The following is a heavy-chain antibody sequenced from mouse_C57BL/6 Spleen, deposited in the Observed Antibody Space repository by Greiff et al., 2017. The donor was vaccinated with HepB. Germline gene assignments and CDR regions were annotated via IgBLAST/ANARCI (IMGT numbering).Heavy chain of an antibody. Sequence: VQLKESGPGLVKPSQSLSLTCSVTGYSITSGYYWNWIRQFPGNKLEWMGYISYDGSNNYNPSLKNRISITRDTSKNQFFLKLNSVTTEDTATYYCAREGSLYCYFDVWGTRTTVTVSS. J-gene: IGHJ1*03. CDR2: ISYDGSN. CDR3: AREGSLYCYFDV. D-gene: IGHD3-1*01. CDR1: GYSITSGYY. V-gene: IGHV3-6*01.